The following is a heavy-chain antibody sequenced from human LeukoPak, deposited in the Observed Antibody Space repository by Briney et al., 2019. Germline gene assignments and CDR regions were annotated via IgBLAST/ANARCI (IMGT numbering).Heavy chain of an antibody. D-gene: IGHD3-22*01. V-gene: IGHV4-38-2*02. CDR1: GYSISSGYY. CDR3: ARRYYDSSGYYYSFSDPDAFDI. J-gene: IGHJ3*02. CDR2: IYHSGST. Sequence: SETLSLTCTVSGYSISSGYYWGWIRQPPGKGLEWIGSIYHSGSTYYNPSLKSRVTISVDTSKNQFSLKLSSVTAADTAVYYCARRYYDSSGYYYSFSDPDAFDIWGQGTMVTVSS.